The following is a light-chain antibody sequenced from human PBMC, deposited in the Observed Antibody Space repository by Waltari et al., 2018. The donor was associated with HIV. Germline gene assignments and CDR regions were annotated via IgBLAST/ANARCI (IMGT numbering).Light chain of an antibody. CDR2: EVT. CDR3: ASYAGTIL. J-gene: IGLJ2*01. Sequence: QSDLTQPPSASGSPGQSVTISCTGTSSDVGAYNYLSWYQQHPGKAPTRLIYEVTNRPSGVPYRFSGSKSGNTASLTVSGLQAEDEADYYCASYAGTILFGGGTKLTVL. CDR1: SSDVGAYNY. V-gene: IGLV2-8*01.